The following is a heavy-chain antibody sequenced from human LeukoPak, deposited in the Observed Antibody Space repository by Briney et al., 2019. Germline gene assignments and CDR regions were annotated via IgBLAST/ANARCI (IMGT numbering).Heavy chain of an antibody. J-gene: IGHJ3*02. CDR1: GGSFSGYY. D-gene: IGHD6-13*01. CDR2: INHSGST. V-gene: IGHV4-34*01. Sequence: PSETLSLTCAVYGGSFSGYYWSWIRQPPGKGLEWIGEINHSGSTNYNPSLKSRVTISVDTSKNQFSLKLSSVTAADTAVYYCARTSKVEWYSSSWRMADAFDIWGQGTMVTVSS. CDR3: ARTSKVEWYSSSWRMADAFDI.